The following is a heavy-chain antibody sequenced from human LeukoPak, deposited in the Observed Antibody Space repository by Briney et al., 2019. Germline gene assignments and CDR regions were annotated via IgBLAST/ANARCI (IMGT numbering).Heavy chain of an antibody. J-gene: IGHJ4*02. V-gene: IGHV3-53*01. CDR2: IYVGGST. CDR3: ARDHRNAGVFDY. Sequence: PGGYLRLSCAASGFTVSSNYISWVRQAPGKGLEWLSVIYVGGSTFYADSVKGRFTISRDNSKNTLYLQMNSLRADDTAVYYCARDHRNAGVFDYWGQGTLVTVSS. D-gene: IGHD2-2*01. CDR1: GFTVSSNY.